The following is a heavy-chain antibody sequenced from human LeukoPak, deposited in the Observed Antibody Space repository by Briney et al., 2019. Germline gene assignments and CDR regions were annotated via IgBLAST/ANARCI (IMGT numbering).Heavy chain of an antibody. Sequence: KPSETLSLICTVSGGPISSYYWSWIRQPPGKGLEWIGYIYYSGSTNYKSSLKSRVTISVDTSKNQFSLKLSSVTAADTAVYYCARETSQKGAHYMDVWGKGTTVTISS. V-gene: IGHV4-59*01. CDR3: ARETSQKGAHYMDV. D-gene: IGHD3-16*01. J-gene: IGHJ6*03. CDR1: GGPISSYY. CDR2: IYYSGST.